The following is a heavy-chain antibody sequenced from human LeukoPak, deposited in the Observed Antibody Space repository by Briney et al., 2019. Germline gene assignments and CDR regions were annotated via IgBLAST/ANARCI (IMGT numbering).Heavy chain of an antibody. CDR2: IYYSGST. J-gene: IGHJ6*03. CDR3: AGALLWFGEHHYYYMDV. Sequence: SETLSLTCAVSGGSFSASFWSWIRQPPGKGLEWIGYIYYSGSTNYNPSLKSRVTISVDTSKNQFSLKLSSVTAADTAVYYCAGALLWFGEHHYYYMDVWGKGTTVTISS. V-gene: IGHV4-59*01. CDR1: GGSFSASF. D-gene: IGHD3-10*01.